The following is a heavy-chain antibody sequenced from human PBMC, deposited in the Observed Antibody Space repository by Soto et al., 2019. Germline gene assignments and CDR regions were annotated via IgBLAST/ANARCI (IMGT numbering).Heavy chain of an antibody. V-gene: IGHV4-61*08. D-gene: IGHD5-18*01. Sequence: SETLSLTCAVSGGSISSGGYSWSWIRQPPGKGLEWIGYIYYSGSTNYNPSLKSRVTISVDTSKNQFSLKLSSVTAADTAVYYCARQHRNVDTAMVFDYWGQGTLVTVSS. CDR2: IYYSGST. CDR3: ARQHRNVDTAMVFDY. J-gene: IGHJ4*02. CDR1: GGSISSGGYS.